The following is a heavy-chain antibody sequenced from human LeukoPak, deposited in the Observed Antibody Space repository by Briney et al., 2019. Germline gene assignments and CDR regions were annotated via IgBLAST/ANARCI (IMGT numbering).Heavy chain of an antibody. D-gene: IGHD2-15*01. V-gene: IGHV1-46*01. CDR2: IMSTGPSTIST. CDR1: GYTFTNYY. J-gene: IGHJ4*02. CDR3: ARAAYSRWSHFDY. Sequence: ASVKVSCKASGYTFTNYYIHWVRQAPGQGLEWMGIIMSTGPSTISTSYAQRLQGRVTITWDTSTTTVYMEMSGLRSEDTAVYYCARAAYSRWSHFDYWGQGTLVAVSS.